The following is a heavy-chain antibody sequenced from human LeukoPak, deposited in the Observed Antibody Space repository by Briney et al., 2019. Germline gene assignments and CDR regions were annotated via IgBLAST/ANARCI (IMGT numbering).Heavy chain of an antibody. CDR3: ARDNPYGGNSNDAFDI. CDR1: GFTFTNYG. D-gene: IGHD4-23*01. J-gene: IGHJ3*02. V-gene: IGHV1-18*01. Sequence: ASVKVSCKAYGFTFTNYGVTWVRQAPGQGLEWMGWISAYNGDTKYVKQLQGRVTMTTDTSTSTAYMELRSLRSDDTAVYYCARDNPYGGNSNDAFDIWGQGTIVTVSS. CDR2: ISAYNGDT.